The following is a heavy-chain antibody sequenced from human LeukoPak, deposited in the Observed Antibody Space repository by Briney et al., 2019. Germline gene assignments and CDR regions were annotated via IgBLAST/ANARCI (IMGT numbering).Heavy chain of an antibody. Sequence: SETLSLTCTVSGGSVSSGSYYWSWIRQPPGKGLEWIGYIFYSGSTYYNPSLKSRLTISVDTSKNQFSLKLNSVTAADTAVYYCARHAEIVGATTGAFDIWGQGTMVTVSS. CDR3: ARHAEIVGATTGAFDI. CDR1: GGSVSSGSYY. V-gene: IGHV4-31*03. J-gene: IGHJ3*02. CDR2: IFYSGST. D-gene: IGHD1-26*01.